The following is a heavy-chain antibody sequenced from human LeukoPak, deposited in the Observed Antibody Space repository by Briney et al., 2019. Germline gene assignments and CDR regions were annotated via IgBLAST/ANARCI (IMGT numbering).Heavy chain of an antibody. CDR2: ISGSGDTI. V-gene: IGHV3-11*04. CDR3: ARDKNWAVAGFDY. CDR1: GFTFKDYY. J-gene: IGHJ4*02. D-gene: IGHD6-19*01. Sequence: GGSLRLSCAASGFTFKDYYMNWIRQAPGKGLEWDSYISGSGDTIYYADSVKGRFTISRDNAKNSLYLQMNSLRAEDTAVYYCARDKNWAVAGFDYWGQGTLVTVSS.